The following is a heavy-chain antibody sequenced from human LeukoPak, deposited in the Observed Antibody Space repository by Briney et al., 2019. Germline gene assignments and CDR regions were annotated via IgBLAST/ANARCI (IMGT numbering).Heavy chain of an antibody. Sequence: GRSLGLSCAASGFTFSSYGMHWVRQAPGKGLEWVAVISYDGSNKYYADSVKGRFTISRDNSKNTLYLQMNSLRAEDTAVYYCAKDRVASDYWGQGTLVTVSS. CDR2: ISYDGSNK. V-gene: IGHV3-30*18. CDR3: AKDRVASDY. CDR1: GFTFSSYG. D-gene: IGHD5-12*01. J-gene: IGHJ4*02.